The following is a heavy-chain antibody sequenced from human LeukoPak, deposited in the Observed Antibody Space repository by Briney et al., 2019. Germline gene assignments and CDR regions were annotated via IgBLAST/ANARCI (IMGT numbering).Heavy chain of an antibody. CDR3: AKDRMASVDY. CDR2: IRYDGSNK. Sequence: GGSLRLSCAASGFTFSSYGIHWVRQAPGKGLEWVAFIRYDGSNKYYADSVKGRFTISRDNSKNTLYLQMNSLRAEDTAVYYCAKDRMASVDYWGQGTLVTVSS. D-gene: IGHD5-24*01. CDR1: GFTFSSYG. J-gene: IGHJ4*02. V-gene: IGHV3-30*02.